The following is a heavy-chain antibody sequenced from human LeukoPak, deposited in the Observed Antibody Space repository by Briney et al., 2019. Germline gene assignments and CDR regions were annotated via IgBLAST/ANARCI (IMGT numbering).Heavy chain of an antibody. D-gene: IGHD2-21*01. Sequence: GGSLRLSCAASGFTFSSYAMSWVRQAPAKGLEWVSAISGSGGSTYYADSVKGRFTISRDNSKNTLYLQMNSLRAEDTAVYYCAKDKALFDFFDYWGQGTLVTVSS. CDR3: AKDKALFDFFDY. V-gene: IGHV3-23*01. J-gene: IGHJ4*02. CDR1: GFTFSSYA. CDR2: ISGSGGST.